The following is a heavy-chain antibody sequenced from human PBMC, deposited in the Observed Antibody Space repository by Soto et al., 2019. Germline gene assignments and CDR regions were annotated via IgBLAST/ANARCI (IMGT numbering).Heavy chain of an antibody. J-gene: IGHJ4*02. D-gene: IGHD6-13*01. CDR1: GGSISSSNYY. Sequence: SETLCLTCTVSGGSISSSNYYWGWIRQPPGKGLEWIGSIYYSGYTYNNPSLQSRVTISIDTSKNQFSLKLSSVTAADTANYYCARVRGIYSSSGYGDYWGQGTLVTVS. V-gene: IGHV4-39*01. CDR3: ARVRGIYSSSGYGDY. CDR2: IYYSGYT.